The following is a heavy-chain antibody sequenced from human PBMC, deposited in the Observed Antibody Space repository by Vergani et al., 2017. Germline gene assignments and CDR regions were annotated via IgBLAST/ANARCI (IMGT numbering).Heavy chain of an antibody. D-gene: IGHD3-10*01. CDR1: GFISSSYW. J-gene: IGHJ6*02. CDR2: VNQDGSEK. Sequence: EGQLVESGGDWVQRGGSLRLSCAASGFISSSYWMSWVRQAPGKGLEWVANVNQDGSEKYYVDSVRGRFTIPRDNAKNSIYLQMHSLRAEDTAVYFCVRVPLIRRGSGNYGINNYHGMDVWGQGTTVIVSS. CDR3: VRVPLIRRGSGNYGINNYHGMDV. V-gene: IGHV3-7*01.